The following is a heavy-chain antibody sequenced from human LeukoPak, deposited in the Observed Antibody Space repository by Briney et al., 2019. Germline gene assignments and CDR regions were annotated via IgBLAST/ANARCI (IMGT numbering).Heavy chain of an antibody. CDR3: AREDTAMGPFDY. Sequence: QPGGSLRLSCAASGFTFSSYEMNWVRQAPGKGLEWVSYISSSGSTIYYADSVKGRFTISRDNAKNSLYLQMNSLRAKDTAVYYCAREDTAMGPFDYWGQGTLVTVSS. V-gene: IGHV3-48*03. CDR1: GFTFSSYE. CDR2: ISSSGSTI. D-gene: IGHD5-18*01. J-gene: IGHJ4*02.